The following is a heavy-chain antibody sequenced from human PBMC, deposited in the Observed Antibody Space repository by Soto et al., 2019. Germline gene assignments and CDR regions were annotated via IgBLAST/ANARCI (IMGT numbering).Heavy chain of an antibody. CDR2: IYYTGNT. J-gene: IGHJ4*02. Sequence: SAPLSLTCTVSGGSIISYYWSWIRQPPGKGLEWIGYIYYTGNTNYNPSLKSRVTISVDTSKNQFSLKLTSLTAADTAVYYCARARTSSAVDFDYWGQGTLVTVSS. D-gene: IGHD6-19*01. V-gene: IGHV4-59*01. CDR1: GGSIISYY. CDR3: ARARTSSAVDFDY.